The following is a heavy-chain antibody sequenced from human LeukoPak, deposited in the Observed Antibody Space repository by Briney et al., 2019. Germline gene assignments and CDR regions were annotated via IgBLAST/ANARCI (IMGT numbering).Heavy chain of an antibody. CDR2: ISAYNGNT. CDR1: GYTFTSYG. V-gene: IGHV1-18*01. CDR3: ARTPFEKKAARSQGKSYYMDV. J-gene: IGHJ6*03. Sequence: ASVKVSCKASGYTFTSYGISWVRQAPGQGLEWMGWISAYNGNTNYAQKLQGRVTMTTDTSTSTAYMELRSLRSDDTAVYYCARTPFEKKAARSQGKSYYMDVWGKGTTVTVSS. D-gene: IGHD6-6*01.